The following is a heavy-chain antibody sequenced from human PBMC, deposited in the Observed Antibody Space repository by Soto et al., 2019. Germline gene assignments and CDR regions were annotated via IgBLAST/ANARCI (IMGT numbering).Heavy chain of an antibody. CDR2: ISYDGSNK. D-gene: IGHD2-15*01. CDR1: GFTFSSYA. V-gene: IGHV3-30-3*01. J-gene: IGHJ6*02. Sequence: PVVSLSLSCAASGFTFSSYAMHWVRQAPGKGLEWVAVISYDGSNKYYADSVKGRFTISRDNAKNSVYLQVSNLRDEDTAVYYCARDWDIVILSVPIPNYNYGMDVWGQGTTVTVSS. CDR3: ARDWDIVILSVPIPNYNYGMDV.